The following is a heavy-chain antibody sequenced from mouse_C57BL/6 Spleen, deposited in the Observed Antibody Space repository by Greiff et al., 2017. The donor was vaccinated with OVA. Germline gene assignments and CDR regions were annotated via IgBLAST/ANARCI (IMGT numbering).Heavy chain of an antibody. J-gene: IGHJ1*03. V-gene: IGHV1-85*01. CDR1: GYTFTSYD. Sequence: QVQLKESGPELVKPGASVKLSCKASGYTFTSYDINWVKQRPGQGLEWIGWIYPRDGSTKYNEKFKGKATLTVDTSSSTAYMELHSLTSEDSAVYFCALNYYSFYWYFDVWGTGTTVTVSS. CDR2: IYPRDGST. CDR3: ALNYYSFYWYFDV. D-gene: IGHD1-1*01.